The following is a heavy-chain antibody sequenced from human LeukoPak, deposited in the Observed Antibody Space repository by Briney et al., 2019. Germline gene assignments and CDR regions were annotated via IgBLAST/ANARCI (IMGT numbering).Heavy chain of an antibody. CDR1: GGSIISRTYY. V-gene: IGHV4-39*07. CDR3: ARGDGSGWMAFDY. Sequence: PSETLSLTCTVSGGSIISRTYYWGWIRQPPGKGLEWIGSIFYSGSTYYNPSLKSRVTISVDTSKNQFSLKLSSVTAADTAVYYCARGDGSGWMAFDYWGQGTLVTVSS. D-gene: IGHD6-19*01. CDR2: IFYSGST. J-gene: IGHJ4*02.